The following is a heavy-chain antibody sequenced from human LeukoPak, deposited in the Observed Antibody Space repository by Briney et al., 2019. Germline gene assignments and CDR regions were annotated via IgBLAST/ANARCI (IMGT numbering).Heavy chain of an antibody. J-gene: IGHJ4*02. V-gene: IGHV3-23*01. D-gene: IGHD3-10*01. CDR2: IRTDGVTT. Sequence: GGSLRLSCAASGFIFSHHGMNWVSQAPGKGLEWVSGIRTDGVTTYYADSVKGRFIISRDNSKKTLYLQMNSLRTEDTAVYYCAKWRRGHYYGSGTELDYWGQGTLVTVSS. CDR1: GFIFSHHG. CDR3: AKWRRGHYYGSGTELDY.